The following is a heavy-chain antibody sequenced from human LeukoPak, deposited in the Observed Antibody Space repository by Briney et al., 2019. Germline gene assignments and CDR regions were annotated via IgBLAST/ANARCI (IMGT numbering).Heavy chain of an antibody. CDR3: ARSVGGATTPRFDY. CDR1: GDTFSRYA. J-gene: IGHJ4*02. Sequence: SVKISCKASGDTFSRYAISWVRQAPGQGLEWMGRIIPSLDIPNYPQKFQGRVTITADKSTSTAYMEVRSLGSEDTAVYYCARSVGGATTPRFDYWGQGTLVTVSS. CDR2: IIPSLDIP. V-gene: IGHV1-69*04. D-gene: IGHD1-26*01.